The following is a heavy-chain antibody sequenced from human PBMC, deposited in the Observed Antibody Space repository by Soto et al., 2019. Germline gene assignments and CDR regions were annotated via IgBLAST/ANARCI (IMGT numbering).Heavy chain of an antibody. J-gene: IGHJ4*02. CDR2: IYYSGST. CDR1: GGSISSYY. CDR3: ATHGLYSGYDKFDY. Sequence: SETLSLTCTVSGGSISSYYWSWIRQPPGKGLEWIGYIYYSGSTNYNPSLKSRVTISVDTSKNRFSLKLGSVTAADTAVYYGATHGLYSGYDKFDYWGQGTLVTVSS. V-gene: IGHV4-59*01. D-gene: IGHD5-12*01.